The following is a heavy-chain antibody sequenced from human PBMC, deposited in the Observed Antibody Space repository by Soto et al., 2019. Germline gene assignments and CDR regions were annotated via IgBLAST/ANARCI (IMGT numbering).Heavy chain of an antibody. CDR2: INHSGST. D-gene: IGHD4-4*01. CDR3: ARDSTRRGAYDI. Sequence: SETLSLTCAIYDGSFSVDYWIWIRQSPGEGLDWIGEINHSGSTNYNTSLKSRVTMSVDASKKQFSLKLNSVTAEDKAVYYCARDSTRRGAYDIWGQQKTVTAS. CDR1: DGSFSVDY. V-gene: IGHV4-34*01. J-gene: IGHJ3*02.